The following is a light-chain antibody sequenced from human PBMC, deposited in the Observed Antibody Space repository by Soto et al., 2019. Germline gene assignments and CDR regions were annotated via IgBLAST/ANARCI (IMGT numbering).Light chain of an antibody. V-gene: IGKV3-11*01. Sequence: EIVLTQSPATLSLSPGERATVSCRASQSVSNYLAWLQQKPGQAPRLLIYDASNRATGIPARFSGSGSGTDFTLTISSLEPEDFAVYYCQQRRSWPWTFGQGTKVEIK. J-gene: IGKJ1*01. CDR3: QQRRSWPWT. CDR2: DAS. CDR1: QSVSNY.